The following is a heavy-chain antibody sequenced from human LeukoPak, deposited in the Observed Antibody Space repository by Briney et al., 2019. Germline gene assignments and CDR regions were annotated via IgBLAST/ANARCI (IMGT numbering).Heavy chain of an antibody. CDR3: ARDKKVRGLGYYYYYMDV. CDR2: ISAYNGNT. CDR1: GYTFTSYG. J-gene: IGHJ6*03. V-gene: IGHV1-18*01. Sequence: ASVKVSCKASGYTFTSYGISWVRQAPGQGLEWMGWISAYNGNTNYAQKLQGRVTMTTDTSTSTAYMELRSLRSDDTAVYYCARDKKVRGLGYYYYYMDVWGKGTTVIVSS. D-gene: IGHD3-10*01.